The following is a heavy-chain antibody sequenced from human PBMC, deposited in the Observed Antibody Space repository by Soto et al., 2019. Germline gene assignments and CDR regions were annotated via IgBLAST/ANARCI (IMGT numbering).Heavy chain of an antibody. CDR3: ARSGCSGGSCYSVYYYYYYMDV. V-gene: IGHV4-4*02. J-gene: IGHJ6*03. CDR2: IYHSGST. D-gene: IGHD2-15*01. CDR1: SGSISSSNW. Sequence: QVQLQESGPGLVKPSGTLSLTCAVSSGSISSSNWWGWVRQPPGKGLEWIGAIYHSGSTNYNPSLKSRVTISVDKSKTQFSLKLSSVTAADTAVYYCARSGCSGGSCYSVYYYYYYMDVWGKGTTVTVSS.